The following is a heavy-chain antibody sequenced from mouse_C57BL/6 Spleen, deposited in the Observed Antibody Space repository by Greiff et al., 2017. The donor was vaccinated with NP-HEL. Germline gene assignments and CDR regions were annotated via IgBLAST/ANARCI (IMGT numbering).Heavy chain of an antibody. V-gene: IGHV3-6*01. D-gene: IGHD2-12*01. CDR2: ISYDGSN. Sequence: DVKLQESGPGLVKPSQSLSLTCSVTGYSITSGYYWNWIRQFPGNKLEWMGYISYDGSNNYNPSLKNRISITRDTSKNQFFLKLNSVTTEDTATYYCARELPRGYAMDYWGQGTSVTVSS. J-gene: IGHJ4*01. CDR1: GYSITSGYY. CDR3: ARELPRGYAMDY.